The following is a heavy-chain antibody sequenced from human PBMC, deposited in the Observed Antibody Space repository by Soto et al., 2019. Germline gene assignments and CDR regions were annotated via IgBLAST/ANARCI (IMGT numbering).Heavy chain of an antibody. CDR1: GYTFTSYG. V-gene: IGHV1-18*04. Sequence: ASVKVSCKASGYTFTSYGISWVRQAPGQGLEWMGWISAYNGNTNYAQKLQGRVTMTTDTSTSTAYMELRSLRSDDTAVYYCAREIEVAGTVSWFDPWGQGTLVTVYS. D-gene: IGHD6-19*01. CDR2: ISAYNGNT. CDR3: AREIEVAGTVSWFDP. J-gene: IGHJ5*02.